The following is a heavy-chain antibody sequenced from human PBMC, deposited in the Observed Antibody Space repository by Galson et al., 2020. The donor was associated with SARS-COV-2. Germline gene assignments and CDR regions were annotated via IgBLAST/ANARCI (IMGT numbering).Heavy chain of an antibody. V-gene: IGHV3-9*01. D-gene: IGHD2-21*02. J-gene: IGHJ3*02. CDR3: AKENCGGDCYSSGAFDI. Sequence: GGSLRLSCAASGFTFDDYAMHWVRQAPGKGLEWVSGISWNSGSIGYADSVKGRFTISRDNAKNSLYLQMNSLRAEDTALYYCAKENCGGDCYSSGAFDIWGQGTMVTVSS. CDR2: ISWNSGSI. CDR1: GFTFDDYA.